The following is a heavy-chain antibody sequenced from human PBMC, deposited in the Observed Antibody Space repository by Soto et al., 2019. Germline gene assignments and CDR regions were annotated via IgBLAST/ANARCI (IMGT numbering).Heavy chain of an antibody. J-gene: IGHJ3*02. Sequence: GGSLRLSCAASGFTFSSYSMNWVRQAPGKGQEWVSYISSSSSTIYYADSVKGRFTISRDNAKNSLYLQMNSLRAEDTAVYYCAIVLLWFGELIRDAFDIWGQGTMVTVSS. V-gene: IGHV3-48*01. D-gene: IGHD3-10*01. CDR1: GFTFSSYS. CDR3: AIVLLWFGELIRDAFDI. CDR2: ISSSSSTI.